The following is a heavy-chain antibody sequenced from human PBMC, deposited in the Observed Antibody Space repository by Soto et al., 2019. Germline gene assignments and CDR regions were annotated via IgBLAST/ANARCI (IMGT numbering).Heavy chain of an antibody. CDR3: SREDVECSGSSCYGVPMDF. Sequence: EVQLVESGGGLFKPGGSLRLSCAASGFSVSTNYMRWVRQPPGKGLEWLPLIQSVGSTYYADCVKGKFTISRDNYENTMFLHMNILRVEDTGVYYYSREDVECSGSSCYGVPMDFWGKGTKVTVSA. V-gene: IGHV3-66*01. CDR2: IQSVGST. J-gene: IGHJ6*04. D-gene: IGHD2-15*01. CDR1: GFSVSTNY.